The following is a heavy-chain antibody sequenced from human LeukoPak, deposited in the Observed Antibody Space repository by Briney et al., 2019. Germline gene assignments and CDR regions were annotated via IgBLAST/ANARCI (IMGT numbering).Heavy chain of an antibody. CDR2: ISSSSSYI. V-gene: IGHV3-21*01. Sequence: GGSLRLSCAASGFNFSSYSMNWVRQAPGKGLEWVSSISSSSSYIYYADSVKGRFTISRDNAKNSLYLQMNSLRAEDTAVYYCARDRLNGIAATYFDYWGQGTPVTVSS. CDR3: ARDRLNGIAATYFDY. CDR1: GFNFSSYS. J-gene: IGHJ4*02. D-gene: IGHD6-13*01.